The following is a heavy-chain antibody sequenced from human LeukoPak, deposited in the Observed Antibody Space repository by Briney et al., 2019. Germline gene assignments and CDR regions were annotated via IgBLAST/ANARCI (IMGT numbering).Heavy chain of an antibody. Sequence: SQTLSLTCTVSGGSISSGSYYWSWIRQPAGKGLEWIGRIYTSGSTNYNPSLKSRVTISVDTSKNQFSLKLSSVTAADTAVYYCAREAWSGYWPSYDYWGQGTLVTVSS. V-gene: IGHV4-61*02. CDR1: GGSISSGSYY. J-gene: IGHJ4*02. CDR2: IYTSGST. D-gene: IGHD3-3*01. CDR3: AREAWSGYWPSYDY.